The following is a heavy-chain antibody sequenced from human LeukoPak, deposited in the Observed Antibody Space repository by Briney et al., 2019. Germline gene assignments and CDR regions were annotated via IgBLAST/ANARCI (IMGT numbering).Heavy chain of an antibody. V-gene: IGHV4-34*01. J-gene: IGHJ4*02. D-gene: IGHD6-19*01. CDR3: ARVIAVAGTLDY. CDR1: GGSFHGYY. Sequence: PSETLSLTCAVYGGSFHGYYWSWIRQTPGKGLEWIGEGNQSGGTKYNPSLRGRVTISADSSKNQFSLKLSSVTAADTAVYYCARVIAVAGTLDYWGQGTLVTVSS. CDR2: GNQSGGT.